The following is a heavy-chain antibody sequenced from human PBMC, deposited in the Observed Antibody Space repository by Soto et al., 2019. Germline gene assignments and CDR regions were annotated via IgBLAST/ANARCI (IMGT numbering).Heavy chain of an antibody. CDR3: ARGSYYYNSSGYYHY. D-gene: IGHD3-22*01. CDR1: GGSISSGDYY. J-gene: IGHJ4*02. CDR2: IYYSGST. V-gene: IGHV4-30-4*01. Sequence: SETLSLTCTVSGGSISSGDYYWSWIRQPPGKGLEWIGYIYYSGSTYYNPSLKSRVTISVDTSKNQFSLKLSSVTAADTAVYYCARGSYYYNSSGYYHYWGKGTLVTVSS.